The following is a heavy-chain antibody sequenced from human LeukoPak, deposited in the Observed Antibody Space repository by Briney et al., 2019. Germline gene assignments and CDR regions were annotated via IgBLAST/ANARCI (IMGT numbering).Heavy chain of an antibody. CDR1: GFTFSSYE. Sequence: GGSLRLSCAASGFTFSSYEMNWVRQAPGKGLEWVSYISSSGSTIYYADSVKGRFTISRDNAKNSLYLQMNSLSAEDTAVYYCARDSGSSGWYAFDYWGQGTLVTVSS. CDR3: ARDSGSSGWYAFDY. J-gene: IGHJ4*02. D-gene: IGHD6-19*01. V-gene: IGHV3-48*03. CDR2: ISSSGSTI.